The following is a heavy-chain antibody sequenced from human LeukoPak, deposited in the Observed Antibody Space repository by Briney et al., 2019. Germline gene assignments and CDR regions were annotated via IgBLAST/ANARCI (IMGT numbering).Heavy chain of an antibody. CDR2: ISGSGGST. CDR1: GFTFSSYA. J-gene: IGHJ4*02. V-gene: IGHV3-23*01. Sequence: PGGSLRLSCAASGFTFSSYAMSWVRQAPGKGLEWVSAISGSGGSTYYADSVKGRFTISRDNSKNTLYLQMNSLRAEDTAVYYCARAFARYYDSSGLDYWGQGTLVTVSS. D-gene: IGHD3-22*01. CDR3: ARAFARYYDSSGLDY.